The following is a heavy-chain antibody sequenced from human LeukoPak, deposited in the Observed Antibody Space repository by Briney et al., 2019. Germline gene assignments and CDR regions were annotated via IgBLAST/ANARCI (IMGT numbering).Heavy chain of an antibody. CDR1: GFIFSDYY. V-gene: IGHV3-11*05. CDR2: ISSSTRYT. J-gene: IGHJ4*02. D-gene: IGHD5-12*01. CDR3: TRGLEGFTAYDDF. Sequence: KSGGSLRLSCAASGFIFSDYYMSWIRQAPGKGLEWVSYISSSTRYTNYADSVKGRFTISRDNARNSLYLQMNSLRAEDTAVYYCTRGLEGFTAYDDFWGQGTLVTVSS.